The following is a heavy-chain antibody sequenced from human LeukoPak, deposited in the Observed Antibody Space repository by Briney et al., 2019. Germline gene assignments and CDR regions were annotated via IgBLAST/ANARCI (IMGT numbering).Heavy chain of an antibody. CDR1: GFTFSSYW. CDR3: TGWRAYYFDY. J-gene: IGHJ4*02. D-gene: IGHD3-3*01. V-gene: IGHV3-7*03. Sequence: GGSLRLSCAASGFTFSSYWMSWVRQAPGKGLEWVANINQYSSEKYYVDSVKGRFTISRDNAKNSLYLQMNSLRAEDTAVYYCTGWRAYYFDYWGQGTLVTVSS. CDR2: INQYSSEK.